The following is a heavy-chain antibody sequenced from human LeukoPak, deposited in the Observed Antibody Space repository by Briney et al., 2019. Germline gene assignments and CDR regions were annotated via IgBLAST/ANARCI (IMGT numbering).Heavy chain of an antibody. J-gene: IGHJ4*02. D-gene: IGHD5-18*01. Sequence: SETLSLTCAVYGGSFSGYYWSWIRQPPGKGLEWIGEINHSGSTNYNPFLKSRVTISVDTSKNQFSLKLSSVTTADTAVYYCARVGGINEGIQLWPLDYWGQGTLVTVSS. CDR2: INHSGST. CDR1: GGSFSGYY. CDR3: ARVGGINEGIQLWPLDY. V-gene: IGHV4-34*01.